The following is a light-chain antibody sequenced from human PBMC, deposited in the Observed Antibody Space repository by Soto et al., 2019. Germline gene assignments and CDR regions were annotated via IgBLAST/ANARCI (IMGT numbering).Light chain of an antibody. J-gene: IGKJ4*01. CDR3: QQYNNWPLT. CDR1: QSVSSN. CDR2: GAS. V-gene: IGKV3-15*01. Sequence: EIVMTQSPATLSVSPGERATLSCRASQSVSSNLAWYQQKPGQAPRLLIYGASTRAAGIPARFSGIGSGAEFTLTISSLQSEDIAVYYCQQYNNWPLTFGGGTKVEIK.